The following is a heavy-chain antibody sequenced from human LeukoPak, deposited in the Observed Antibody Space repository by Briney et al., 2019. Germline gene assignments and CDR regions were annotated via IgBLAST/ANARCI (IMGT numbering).Heavy chain of an antibody. Sequence: GGSLRLSCAASGFTFSSYWMSWVRQAPGKGLEWVANIKQDGSEKYYVDSVKGRSTISRDNAKNSLYLQMNSLRAEDTAVYYCARDRQYYDFWTFDYWGQGTLVTVSS. CDR1: GFTFSSYW. J-gene: IGHJ4*02. D-gene: IGHD3-3*01. V-gene: IGHV3-7*01. CDR2: IKQDGSEK. CDR3: ARDRQYYDFWTFDY.